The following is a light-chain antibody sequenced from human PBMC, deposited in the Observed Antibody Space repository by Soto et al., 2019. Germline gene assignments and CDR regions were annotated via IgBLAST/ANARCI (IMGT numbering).Light chain of an antibody. CDR3: CSYAGSYTLGV. CDR2: DVS. J-gene: IGLJ1*01. Sequence: QPALTQPRSVSGSPGQSVTISCTGTSSGVGGYNYVSWYQQHPGKAPKLMIYDVSKRPSGVPDRFSGSKSGNTASLTISGLQAEDEADYYCCSYAGSYTLGVFGTGTKLTVL. CDR1: SSGVGGYNY. V-gene: IGLV2-11*01.